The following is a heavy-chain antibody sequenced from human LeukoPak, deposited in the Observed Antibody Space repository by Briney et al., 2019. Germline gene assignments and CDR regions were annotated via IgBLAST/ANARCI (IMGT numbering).Heavy chain of an antibody. D-gene: IGHD3-22*01. V-gene: IGHV1-18*01. CDR2: ISAYNGNT. J-gene: IGHJ4*02. CDR1: GYTFTSYG. Sequence: ASVKVSCKASGYTFTSYGISWVRQAPGQGLEWMGWISAYNGNTNYAQKLQGRVTMTTDTSTSTAYMELRSLRSDDTAVYYCARDRNLIGYDGSGYYDYWGQGTLVTVSS. CDR3: ARDRNLIGYDGSGYYDY.